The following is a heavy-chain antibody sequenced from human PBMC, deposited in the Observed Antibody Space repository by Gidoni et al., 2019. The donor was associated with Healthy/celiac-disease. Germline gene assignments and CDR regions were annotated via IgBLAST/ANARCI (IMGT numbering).Heavy chain of an antibody. CDR1: GGTFSSYA. D-gene: IGHD2-15*01. V-gene: IGHV1-69*01. CDR2: IIPIFGTA. Sequence: QVQLVQSGAEVKKPGSSVKVSCKASGGTFSSYAISWVRQAPGQGLEWMGGIIPIFGTANYAQKFQGRVTITADESTSTAYMELSSLRSEDTAVYYCARGASRYCSGGSCQEKYYFDYWGQGTLVTVSS. CDR3: ARGASRYCSGGSCQEKYYFDY. J-gene: IGHJ4*02.